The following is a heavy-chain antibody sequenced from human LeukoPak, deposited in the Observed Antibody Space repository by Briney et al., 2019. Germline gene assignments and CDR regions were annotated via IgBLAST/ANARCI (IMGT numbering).Heavy chain of an antibody. V-gene: IGHV3-74*01. J-gene: IGHJ4*02. CDR2: INSDGSST. Sequence: PGRSLRLSCAASGFTFSDYWMHWVRQAPGKGLVWVSRINSDGSSTRYADSVKGRFTISRDNSKNTLYLQMNSLRAEDTAVYYCAKGRQVRGVIDYWGQGTLVTVSS. D-gene: IGHD1-1*01. CDR1: GFTFSDYW. CDR3: AKGRQVRGVIDY.